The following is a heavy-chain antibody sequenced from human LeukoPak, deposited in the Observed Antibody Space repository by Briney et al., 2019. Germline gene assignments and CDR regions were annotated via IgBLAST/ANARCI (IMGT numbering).Heavy chain of an antibody. V-gene: IGHV3-23*01. CDR3: AKDRYSSSWFRDY. CDR1: GFTFSSYA. J-gene: IGHJ4*02. CDR2: ISGSGGST. Sequence: GALRLSCAASGFTFSSYAMGWVRQAPGKGLEWVSAISGSGGSTYYADSVKGRFTISRDNSKNTLYLQMNSLRAEDTAVYYCAKDRYSSSWFRDYWGQGTLVTVSS. D-gene: IGHD6-13*01.